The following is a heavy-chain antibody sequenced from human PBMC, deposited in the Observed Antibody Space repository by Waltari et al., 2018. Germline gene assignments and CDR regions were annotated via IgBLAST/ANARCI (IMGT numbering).Heavy chain of an antibody. J-gene: IGHJ6*02. CDR3: AKDLTITMVQGVIPYYGMDV. D-gene: IGHD3-10*01. CDR2: ISGSGDNT. Sequence: EVQLLESGGGLVQPGGSLRLSCAASGFAFSNYAMTWVRQAPGKGLEWVSSISGSGDNTYYADSVKCRFTVARDNSKNTLFLQMNSLRAEDRAVYFCAKDLTITMVQGVIPYYGMDVWGQGTTVTVSS. CDR1: GFAFSNYA. V-gene: IGHV3-23*01.